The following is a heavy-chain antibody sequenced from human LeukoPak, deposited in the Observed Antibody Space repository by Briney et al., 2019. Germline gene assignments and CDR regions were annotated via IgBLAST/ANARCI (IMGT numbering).Heavy chain of an antibody. J-gene: IGHJ4*02. CDR3: AKDSSIAAACRLGFDY. CDR1: GFTFSSSG. Sequence: GGSLRLSCAASGFTFSSSGMHWVRQAPGKGLEWLAFIRYDGSDKYYADSVKGRFTISRDNSKNMLFLQMSSLRPEDTAVYYCAKDSSIAAACRLGFDYWGQGTLVTVSS. D-gene: IGHD6-13*01. CDR2: IRYDGSDK. V-gene: IGHV3-30*02.